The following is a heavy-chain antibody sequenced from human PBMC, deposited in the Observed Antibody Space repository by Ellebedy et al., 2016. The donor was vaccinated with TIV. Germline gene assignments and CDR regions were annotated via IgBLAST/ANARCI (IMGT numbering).Heavy chain of an antibody. Sequence: GESLKISCQASGYSFYNYWIGWVRQMPGKGLEWMALIYLGDFDTRYSPSFQGQVTISADKSISTAYLQWSSLKASDTAMYYCARLYGDYGTFDYWGQGTLVTVSS. J-gene: IGHJ4*02. D-gene: IGHD4-17*01. CDR1: GYSFYNYW. CDR3: ARLYGDYGTFDY. V-gene: IGHV5-51*01. CDR2: IYLGDFDT.